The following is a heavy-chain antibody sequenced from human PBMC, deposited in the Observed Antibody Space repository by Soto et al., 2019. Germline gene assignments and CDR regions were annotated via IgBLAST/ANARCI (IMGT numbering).Heavy chain of an antibody. Sequence: GGSLRLSCAVSGFSFSAYGMSWVRQAPGKGLEWISFISGGGGTIYHADSVKGRFISSRDNSKSTLYLQMTSLSVDDTAVYYCAKDRGNGDTPNIYSYYGMEVWGQGTTVTVSS. CDR2: ISGGGGTI. J-gene: IGHJ6*02. V-gene: IGHV3-23*01. D-gene: IGHD2-21*02. CDR3: AKDRGNGDTPNIYSYYGMEV. CDR1: GFSFSAYG.